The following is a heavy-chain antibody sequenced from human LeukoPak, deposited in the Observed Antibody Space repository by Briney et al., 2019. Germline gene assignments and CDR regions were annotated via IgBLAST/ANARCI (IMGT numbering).Heavy chain of an antibody. CDR2: IYYTGT. D-gene: IGHD4-23*01. J-gene: IGHJ4*02. V-gene: IGHV4-59*02. CDR3: ARWEGRWPYYFDY. CDR1: GGSVSDYY. Sequence: PSETLSLTCTVSGGSVSDYYWSWIRQSPGKGLEWIGYIYYTGTSYNPSLKSRVTISADTSKNQFSLNPSSVTAADTAVYYCARWEGRWPYYFDYWGQGTLVTVSS.